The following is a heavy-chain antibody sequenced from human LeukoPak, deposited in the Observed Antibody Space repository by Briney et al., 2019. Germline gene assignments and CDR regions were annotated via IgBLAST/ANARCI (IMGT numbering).Heavy chain of an antibody. CDR1: GFTFSDYY. J-gene: IGHJ6*02. D-gene: IGHD2-15*01. CDR2: ISSSGSTI. Sequence: PGGSLRLSCAASGFTFSDYYMSWIRQAPGKGLEWVSYISSSGSTIYYADSVMSRFTISRDNAKKSLYLQMNSLRVEDTAVYYCARQNIVVGNYYGMDVWGRGTTVTVSS. V-gene: IGHV3-11*04. CDR3: ARQNIVVGNYYGMDV.